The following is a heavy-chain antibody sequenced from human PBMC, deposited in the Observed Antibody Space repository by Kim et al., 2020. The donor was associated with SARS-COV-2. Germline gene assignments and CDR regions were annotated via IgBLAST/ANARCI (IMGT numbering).Heavy chain of an antibody. V-gene: IGHV3-74*01. CDR3: PRDAMYGDEPPNDGFDI. D-gene: IGHD2-21*02. J-gene: IGHJ3*02. CDR1: GFSISTYW. CDR2: VNSFENNA. Sequence: GGSLRLSCVCSGFSISTYWMHWVRRVPGKGLVWVSCVNSFENNAYYADSVKGRFTIFTDNAKNTLYLQMNSLRVEDTAMYYCPRDAMYGDEPPNDGFDIWGQGTVVTVSS.